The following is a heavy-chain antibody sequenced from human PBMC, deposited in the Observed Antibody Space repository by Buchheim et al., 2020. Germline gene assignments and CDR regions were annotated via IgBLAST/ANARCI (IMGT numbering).Heavy chain of an antibody. CDR3: AKSIHGDYLGEDDD. CDR1: GFTFNRYA. D-gene: IGHD4-17*01. J-gene: IGHJ4*02. V-gene: IGHV3-23*01. CDR2: IRTSAGST. Sequence: EVQLLESGGGLVQPGGSLRLSCAASGFTFNRYAMSWVRQAPGKGLEWVSSIRTSAGSTHQVDSVKGRFTISRDNSKNMLYLQMNSLRADDTAVYYCAKSIHGDYLGEDDDWGQGTL.